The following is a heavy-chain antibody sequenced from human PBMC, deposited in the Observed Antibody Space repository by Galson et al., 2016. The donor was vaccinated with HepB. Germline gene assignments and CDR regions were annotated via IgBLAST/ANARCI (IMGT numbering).Heavy chain of an antibody. D-gene: IGHD3-10*01. V-gene: IGHV4-39*02. CDR1: GGSITSTNYF. CDR2: INESGNT. CDR3: ARGRRVRGVTTKCNWIDP. J-gene: IGHJ5*02. Sequence: SETLSLTCTVSGGSITSTNYFWAWIRQPPGMGLEWIGEINESGNTRYNPSLRSRVIVSLDTAKNQFSLKLSSVTAADAAVYYCARGRRVRGVTTKCNWIDPWGHGAPVTVSS.